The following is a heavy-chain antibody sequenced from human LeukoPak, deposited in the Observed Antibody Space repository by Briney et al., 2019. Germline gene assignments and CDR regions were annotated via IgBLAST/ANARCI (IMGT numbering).Heavy chain of an antibody. D-gene: IGHD4-11*01. Sequence: QPGGSLRLSCTVSGFTVSSNYMSWVRQAPGKGLEWVSVIYSGGRTYYAGSVKGRFTISRDNSKNTLYLQMNSLRAEDTAVYYCARDDQVTAAFDIWGRGTMVTVSS. CDR1: GFTVSSNY. CDR2: IYSGGRT. CDR3: ARDDQVTAAFDI. J-gene: IGHJ3*02. V-gene: IGHV3-66*01.